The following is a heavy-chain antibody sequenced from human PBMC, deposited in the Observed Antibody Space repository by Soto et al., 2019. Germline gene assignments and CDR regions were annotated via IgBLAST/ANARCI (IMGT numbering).Heavy chain of an antibody. CDR3: AIGGYASHRNGY. D-gene: IGHD2-2*01. CDR1: GFTFSSYS. J-gene: IGHJ4*01. CDR2: ISSSGTTI. Sequence: VQLVESGGGLVQPGGSLRLSCAASGFTFSSYSMHWVRQAPGKGLEWVADISSSGTTIYYAGSVKGRFTISRDNAKNALYLQMNALTAEDTSAYYCAIGGYASHRNGYWGQGTLVTVSS. V-gene: IGHV3-48*01.